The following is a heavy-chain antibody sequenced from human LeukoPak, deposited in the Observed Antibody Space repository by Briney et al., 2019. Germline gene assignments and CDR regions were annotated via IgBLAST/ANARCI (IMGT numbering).Heavy chain of an antibody. D-gene: IGHD2-15*01. J-gene: IGHJ4*02. V-gene: IGHV4-38-2*02. CDR3: ARAPISGVLDY. CDR2: IYYSGST. Sequence: SETLSLTCTVSGYSISSGYYWGWIRQPPGKGLEWIGSIYYSGSTYYNPSLKSRVTISVDTSKNQFSLKLSSVTAADTAVYYCARAPISGVLDYWGQGTLVTVSS. CDR1: GYSISSGYY.